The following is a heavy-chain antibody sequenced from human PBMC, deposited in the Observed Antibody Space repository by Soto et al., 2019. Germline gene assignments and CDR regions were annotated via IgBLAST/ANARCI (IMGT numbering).Heavy chain of an antibody. D-gene: IGHD6-13*01. V-gene: IGHV3-7*01. CDR3: ATDTILRAAAGAFDY. J-gene: IGHJ4*02. Sequence: PGGSLRLSCAASGITFSSYWMSWVRQAPGKGLEWVANIKQDGSKKYYVDSVKGRFTISRDNAKNSLYLQMDSLRAEDTAVYYCATDTILRAAAGAFDYWGQGTLVTVSS. CDR2: IKQDGSKK. CDR1: GITFSSYW.